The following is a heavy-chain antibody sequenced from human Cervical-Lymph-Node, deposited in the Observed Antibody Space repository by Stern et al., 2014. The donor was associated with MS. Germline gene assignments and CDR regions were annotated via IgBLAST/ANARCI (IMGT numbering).Heavy chain of an antibody. CDR2: ILPKTGDP. D-gene: IGHD6-13*01. CDR3: ARDRDFSSWGDFDY. CDR1: GYTFAGYH. V-gene: IGHV1-2*02. J-gene: IGHJ4*02. Sequence: QMQLVQSGAEVKTPGASVKVSCKASGYTFAGYHVQWVRQAPGQGLEWMGWILPKTGDPNYAQKFQGRVSMTGDTSISTAYMELSGLTFDDTATYYCARDRDFSSWGDFDYWGQGTLVTVSP.